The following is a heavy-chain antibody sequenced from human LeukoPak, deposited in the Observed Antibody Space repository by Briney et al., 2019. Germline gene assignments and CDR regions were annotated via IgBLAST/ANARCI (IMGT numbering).Heavy chain of an antibody. CDR3: ARVKLRYFDWFLVDAFDI. D-gene: IGHD3-9*01. Sequence: QPSETLSLTCTVSGGSISSRSYYWGWIRQPPGKGLEWIGSIYYSGSTYYNPSLKSRVTISVDTSKNQFSLKLSSVTAADTAVYYCARVKLRYFDWFLVDAFDIWGQGTMVTVSS. CDR1: GGSISSRSYY. V-gene: IGHV4-39*07. CDR2: IYYSGST. J-gene: IGHJ3*02.